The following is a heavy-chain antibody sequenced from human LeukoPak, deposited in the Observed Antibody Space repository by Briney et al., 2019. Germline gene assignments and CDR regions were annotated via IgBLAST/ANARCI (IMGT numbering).Heavy chain of an antibody. V-gene: IGHV3-7*01. D-gene: IGHD6-13*01. CDR3: VRWDHSNNWHYEY. CDR1: GFTFSGYW. CDR2: INQDGSGV. J-gene: IGHJ4*02. Sequence: GGSLRLSCAVSGFTFSGYWMSWVRQAPGKGLEWMANINQDGSGVYFVDSVKGRFTISRDDAKNALYLEMTSLRADDTGVYYCVRWDHSNNWHYEYWGQGTLVTVSS.